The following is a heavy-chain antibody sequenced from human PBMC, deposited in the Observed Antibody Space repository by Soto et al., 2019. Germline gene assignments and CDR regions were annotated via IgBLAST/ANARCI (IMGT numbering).Heavy chain of an antibody. CDR3: ASLMVRGVKYSQNWFDP. J-gene: IGHJ5*02. D-gene: IGHD3-10*01. V-gene: IGHV4-59*01. Sequence: TCSVGNDCRSSYYRIRFRKPPGKGLEWIGYIYYSGSTNYNPSLKSRVTISVDTSKNPFSLKLSSVTAADTAVYYCASLMVRGVKYSQNWFDPWGHGTLVTVSS. CDR2: IYYSGST. CDR1: NDCRSSYY.